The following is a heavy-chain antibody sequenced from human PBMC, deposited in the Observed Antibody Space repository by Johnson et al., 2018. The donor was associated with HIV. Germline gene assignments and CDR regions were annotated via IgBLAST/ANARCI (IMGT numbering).Heavy chain of an antibody. CDR3: AKDRTGFDAFDI. J-gene: IGHJ3*02. CDR2: ISYDGSNK. D-gene: IGHD1-1*01. V-gene: IGHV3-30*04. CDR1: GFTFSSYA. Sequence: QVHLVESGGGVVQPGRSLRLSCAASGFTFSSYAMHWVRQAPGKGLEWVAVISYDGSNKYYADSVKGRFTISRDNSKNTLYLQMNSLRAEDTAVYYCAKDRTGFDAFDIWGQGTMVTVSS.